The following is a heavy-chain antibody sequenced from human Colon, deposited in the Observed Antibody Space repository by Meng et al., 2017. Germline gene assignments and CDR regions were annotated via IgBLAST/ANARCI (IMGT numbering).Heavy chain of an antibody. Sequence: QWQLVEPGGVVVQPGRSLRLSCAASGCNFNTYAMHWVRQAPGKGLEWVAVISSYANYKYYAAYVQGRFSISRDNSENTVYLQMNSLRPEDMSTYYCASSHNLYLVYWGQGTLVTVSS. CDR3: ASSHNLYLVY. CDR1: GCNFNTYA. D-gene: IGHD1-14*01. J-gene: IGHJ4*02. V-gene: IGHV3-30*01. CDR2: ISSYANYK.